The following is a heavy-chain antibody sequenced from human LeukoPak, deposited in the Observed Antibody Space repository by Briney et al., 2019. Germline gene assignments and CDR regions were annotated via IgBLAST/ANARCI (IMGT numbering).Heavy chain of an antibody. D-gene: IGHD3-22*01. J-gene: IGHJ5*02. CDR1: GYTFTSYY. V-gene: IGHV1-46*01. CDR3: ARDHGYDSRGYHNWFDP. Sequence: ASVKVSCKASGYTFTSYYMHWVRQAPGQGLEWMGIINPSGGSTSYAQKFQGRVTMTRDTSTSTVYMELSSLRSEDTAVYYCARDHGYDSRGYHNWFDPWGQGTLVTVSS. CDR2: INPSGGST.